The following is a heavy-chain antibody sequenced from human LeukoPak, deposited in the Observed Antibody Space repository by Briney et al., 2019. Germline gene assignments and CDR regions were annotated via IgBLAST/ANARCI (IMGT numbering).Heavy chain of an antibody. CDR3: AKGALVLLWFGEYFDY. D-gene: IGHD3-10*01. V-gene: IGHV3-30*18. Sequence: GGSLRLSCAASGFTFSSYGMHWVRQAPGKGLEWVAVISYDGSNKYYADSVKGRFTISRDNSKNTLYLQMNSLRAEDTAVYYCAKGALVLLWFGEYFDYWGQGTLVTVSS. CDR1: GFTFSSYG. J-gene: IGHJ4*02. CDR2: ISYDGSNK.